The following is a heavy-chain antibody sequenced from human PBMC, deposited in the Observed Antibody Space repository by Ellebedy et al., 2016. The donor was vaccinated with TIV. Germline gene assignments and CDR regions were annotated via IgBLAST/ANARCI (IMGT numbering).Heavy chain of an antibody. Sequence: GGSLRLSXAASGFTFSSYAMSWVRQAPGKGLEWVSAISGSGGSTYYADSVKGRFTISRDNSKNTLYLQMNSLRAEDTALYYCAKDMRVQQWLGAGLLDYWGQGTLVTVSS. D-gene: IGHD6-19*01. CDR1: GFTFSSYA. CDR3: AKDMRVQQWLGAGLLDY. CDR2: ISGSGGST. V-gene: IGHV3-23*01. J-gene: IGHJ4*02.